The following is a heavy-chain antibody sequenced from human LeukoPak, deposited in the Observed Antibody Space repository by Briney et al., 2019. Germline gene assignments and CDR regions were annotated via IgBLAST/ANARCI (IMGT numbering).Heavy chain of an antibody. J-gene: IGHJ4*02. CDR3: ARGKFGYYSSSSYYFDY. CDR1: GYTFTNYD. V-gene: IGHV1-8*03. D-gene: IGHD6-6*01. Sequence: ASMKGSCKASGYTFTNYDINWVRQATGHELEWMGWMNPDSGNTGYAEKFQGRVTITRNTSISTAYMELSSLVSEDTAVYYCARGKFGYYSSSSYYFDYWGQGILVTVSS. CDR2: MNPDSGNT.